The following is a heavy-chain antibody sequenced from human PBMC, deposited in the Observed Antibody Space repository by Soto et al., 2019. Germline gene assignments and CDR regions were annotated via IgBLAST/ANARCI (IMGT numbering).Heavy chain of an antibody. J-gene: IGHJ4*02. CDR3: ASMVRGSGCFDY. CDR1: GFTFSSYA. D-gene: IGHD3-10*01. V-gene: IGHV3-23*01. CDR2: ISGSGGST. Sequence: PGGSLRLSCAASGFTFSSYAMSWVRQAPGKGLEWVSAISGSGGSTYYADSVKGRFTISRDNSKNTLYLQMNSLGAEDTAVYYCASMVRGSGCFDYWGQGTLVTVSS.